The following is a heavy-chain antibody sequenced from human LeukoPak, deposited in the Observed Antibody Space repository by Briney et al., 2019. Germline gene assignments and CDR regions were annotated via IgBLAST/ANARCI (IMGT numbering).Heavy chain of an antibody. D-gene: IGHD2-8*01. V-gene: IGHV3-7*01. CDR1: GFTFSNYW. CDR3: AKGKWTFDI. J-gene: IGHJ3*02. CDR2: IKQDGSEK. Sequence: PGGSLRLSCAASGFTFSNYWMSWVRQAPGKGLEWVAKIKQDGSEKYYVDSVKGRFTISRDNAKNSLYLQMNSLRAEDTAVYYCAKGKWTFDIWGQGTMVTVSS.